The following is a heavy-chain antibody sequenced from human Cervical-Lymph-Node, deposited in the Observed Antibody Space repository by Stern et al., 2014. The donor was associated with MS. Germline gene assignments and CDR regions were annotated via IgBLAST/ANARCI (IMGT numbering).Heavy chain of an antibody. CDR3: ARQRYFDY. CDR1: GYTFTSYW. V-gene: IGHV5-51*01. CDR2: IFPGGSDI. J-gene: IGHJ4*02. Sequence: MQLVQSGPEVKRPGESLKISCQASGYTFTSYWIGWVRQMPGKGLELIAIIFPGGSDIRYSPSFQGPVTISADKSSSTAYLQWNNLKASDPAIYYCARQRYFDYWGQGTLVTVSS.